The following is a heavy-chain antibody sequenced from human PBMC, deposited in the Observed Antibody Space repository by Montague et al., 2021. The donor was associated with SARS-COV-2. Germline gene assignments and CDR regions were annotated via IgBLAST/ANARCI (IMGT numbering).Heavy chain of an antibody. J-gene: IGHJ5*01. CDR3: ARGLMNIHMMVGIMTGASNWLDS. V-gene: IGHV4-34*01. Sequence: SETLSLTCAVYGGSFSGYDWTWIRQSPGKGLEWIGEINQSGNTKYTPSLKSRVTISVDTSKNQFSLKLSSVTAADTAVYYCARGLMNIHMMVGIMTGASNWLDSWGQGTLVTVSP. CDR2: INQSGNT. CDR1: GGSFSGYD. D-gene: IGHD2-21*01.